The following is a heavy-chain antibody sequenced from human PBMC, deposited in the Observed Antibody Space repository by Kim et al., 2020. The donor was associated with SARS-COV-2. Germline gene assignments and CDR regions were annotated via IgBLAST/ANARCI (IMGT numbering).Heavy chain of an antibody. Sequence: SVKVSCKASGFTFTSSAVQWVRQARGQRLEWIGWIVVGSGNTNYAQKFQERVTITRDMSTSTAYMELSSLRSEDTAVYYCAAAYDFWSGYRFDPWGQGTLVTVSS. J-gene: IGHJ5*02. CDR1: GFTFTSSA. D-gene: IGHD3-3*01. V-gene: IGHV1-58*01. CDR3: AAAYDFWSGYRFDP. CDR2: IVVGSGNT.